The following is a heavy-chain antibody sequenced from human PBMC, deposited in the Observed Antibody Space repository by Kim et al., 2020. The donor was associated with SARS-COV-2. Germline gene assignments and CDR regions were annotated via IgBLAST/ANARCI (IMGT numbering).Heavy chain of an antibody. CDR2: ISYDGRNK. CDR3: ARGNYFESVTLSDYYNGMDG. V-gene: IGHV3-30-3*01. CDR1: GLRFDDSA. J-gene: IGHJ6*02. D-gene: IGHD4-17*01. Sequence: GGSLRLSCAASGLRFDDSAMNWVRQAPGKGLEWVSVISYDGRNKEYADSVKGRFTVSRDNSKSTLYLQMNSLRVEDTAVYYCARGNYFESVTLSDYYNGMDGWGQGTTVTVSS.